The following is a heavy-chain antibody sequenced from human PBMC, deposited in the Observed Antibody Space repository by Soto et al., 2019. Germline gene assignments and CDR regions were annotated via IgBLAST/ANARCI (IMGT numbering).Heavy chain of an antibody. V-gene: IGHV4-59*08. CDR2: IYYTGTT. Sequence: PSDTLSLTCTVSGGSISPYYWSWIRQSPGKGLEWIGYIYYTGTTRYNPSLKSRVTILVDTSKNQFSLKLSSVTAADTAVYYCARLGGYYQALDTWGQGALVTVSS. CDR1: GGSISPYY. D-gene: IGHD3-22*01. J-gene: IGHJ5*02. CDR3: ARLGGYYQALDT.